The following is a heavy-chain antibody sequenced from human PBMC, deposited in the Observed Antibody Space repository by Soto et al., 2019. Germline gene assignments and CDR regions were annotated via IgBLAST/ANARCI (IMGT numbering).Heavy chain of an antibody. Sequence: ASVKVSCKASGCTFSSYAISWVRQAPGQGLEWMGGIIPIFGTANYAQKFQGRVTITADKSTSTAYMELSSLRSEDTAVYYCARYTPRGNYYDSSGYYYFDYWGQGTLVTVSS. J-gene: IGHJ4*02. CDR3: ARYTPRGNYYDSSGYYYFDY. CDR1: GCTFSSYA. CDR2: IIPIFGTA. D-gene: IGHD3-22*01. V-gene: IGHV1-69*06.